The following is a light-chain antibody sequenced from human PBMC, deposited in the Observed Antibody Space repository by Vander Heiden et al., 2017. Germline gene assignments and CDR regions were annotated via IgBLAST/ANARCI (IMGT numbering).Light chain of an antibody. CDR2: LAS. CDR3: MQALESPT. J-gene: IGKJ1*01. Sequence: DIVMTQSPLSLSVTPGESASISCRSSQSLLYGNGQNYVDWYLQRPGQSPQLLIYLASDRAPGVSDRFSGTGSGTDFTLTISRLEPEDVGVYYCMQALESPTFGQGTTVDIK. CDR1: QSLLYGNGQNY. V-gene: IGKV2-28*01.